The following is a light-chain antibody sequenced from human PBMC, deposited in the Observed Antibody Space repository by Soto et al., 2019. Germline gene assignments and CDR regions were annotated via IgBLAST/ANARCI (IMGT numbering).Light chain of an antibody. CDR2: QDS. Sequence: SSELTQPPSVSVSPGQTASITCSGAKLGDKYACWYQQKPGQSPVLVIYQDSKRPSGIPERFSGSNSGNTATLTISGTQAMDEADYYCQAWDSSTAFYVFGTGTKLTVL. CDR1: KLGDKY. V-gene: IGLV3-1*01. J-gene: IGLJ1*01. CDR3: QAWDSSTAFYV.